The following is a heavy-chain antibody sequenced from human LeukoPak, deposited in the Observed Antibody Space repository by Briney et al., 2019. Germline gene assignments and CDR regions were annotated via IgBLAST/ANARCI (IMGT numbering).Heavy chain of an antibody. CDR2: INHSGST. CDR1: GGSFSGYY. Sequence: SETLSLTCAVYGGSFSGYYWSWIRQPPGKGLEWIGEINHSGSTNYNPSLKSRVTISVDTSKNQFSLKLSSVTAADTAVYYCARSLHGDNAVYWGQGTLVTVSS. CDR3: ARSLHGDNAVY. J-gene: IGHJ4*02. D-gene: IGHD4-17*01. V-gene: IGHV4-34*01.